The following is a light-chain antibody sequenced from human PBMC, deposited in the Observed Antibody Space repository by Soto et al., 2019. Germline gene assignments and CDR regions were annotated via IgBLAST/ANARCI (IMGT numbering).Light chain of an antibody. Sequence: DIQLTQSPSFLSASVGDRVTITCRASQGISSYLAWYQQRPGRAPKLLIHAASTLQSGVPSRFSGSGSGTEFTLTISSLQPDDFATYYCQQYNSYSFGQGTKVDIK. V-gene: IGKV1-9*01. J-gene: IGKJ1*01. CDR1: QGISSY. CDR3: QQYNSYS. CDR2: AAS.